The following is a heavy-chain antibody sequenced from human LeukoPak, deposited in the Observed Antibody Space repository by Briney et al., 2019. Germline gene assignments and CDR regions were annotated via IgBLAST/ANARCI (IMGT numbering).Heavy chain of an antibody. Sequence: GGSLRLSCTASGFTFSSYWMSWVRQAAGKGLEWVANVNQDGSKQYYADSVKGRFTTSRDNAKNSLYLQMNSLRAEDTAVYYCAKDMLDIVVVPAADWIPTLTRTFDYWGQGTLVTVSS. J-gene: IGHJ4*02. D-gene: IGHD2-2*01. CDR1: GFTFSSYW. V-gene: IGHV3-7*03. CDR2: VNQDGSKQ. CDR3: AKDMLDIVVVPAADWIPTLTRTFDY.